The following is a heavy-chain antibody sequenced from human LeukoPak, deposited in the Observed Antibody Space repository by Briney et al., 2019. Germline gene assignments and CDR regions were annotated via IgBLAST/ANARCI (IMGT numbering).Heavy chain of an antibody. J-gene: IGHJ3*02. V-gene: IGHV1-2*06. CDR2: INPNSGGT. Sequence: ASVKVSCKASGYTFTGYYMHWVRQAPGQGLEWMGRINPNSGGTNYAQKFQGRATMTRDTSISTAYMELSRLRPDDTAVYYCARANGDQRSNAFDIWGQGTMVTVSS. D-gene: IGHD4-17*01. CDR1: GYTFTGYY. CDR3: ARANGDQRSNAFDI.